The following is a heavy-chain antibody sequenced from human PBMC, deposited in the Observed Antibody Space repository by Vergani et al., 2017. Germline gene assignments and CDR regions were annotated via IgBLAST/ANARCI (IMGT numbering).Heavy chain of an antibody. CDR2: INHSGST. J-gene: IGHJ4*02. CDR3: ARGRCSSTSCYTEFDY. D-gene: IGHD2-2*02. CDR1: GGSFSGYY. V-gene: IGHV4-34*01. Sequence: QVLLQQWGAGLLKPSETLSLTCAVYGGSFSGYYWSWIRQPPGKGLEWIGEINHSGSTNYNPSLKSRVTISVDTSKNQFSLKLSSVTAADTAVYYCARGRCSSTSCYTEFDYWGQGTLVTVSS.